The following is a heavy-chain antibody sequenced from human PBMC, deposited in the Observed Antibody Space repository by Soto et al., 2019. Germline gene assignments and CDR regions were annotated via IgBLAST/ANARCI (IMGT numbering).Heavy chain of an antibody. Sequence: QVQLVESGGGLVKPGGSLRLSCVASGFTFSDHYMTWIRQAPGKGLEWLSYISTSSSYTNYADSVKGRFTISRDNAMNSRYLQMNSRRAEDTAVYYCARLRLTGYFDYWGQGTLVTVSS. V-gene: IGHV3-11*05. CDR1: GFTFSDHY. CDR3: ARLRLTGYFDY. CDR2: ISTSSSYT. J-gene: IGHJ4*02.